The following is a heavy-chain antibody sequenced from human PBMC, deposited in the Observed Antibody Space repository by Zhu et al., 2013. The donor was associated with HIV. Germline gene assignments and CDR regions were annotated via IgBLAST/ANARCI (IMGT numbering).Heavy chain of an antibody. CDR3: ARVEVYSSSSGDSFDY. V-gene: IGHV1-8*01. J-gene: IGHJ4*02. Sequence: QVQLVQSGAEVKKPGASVKVSCKASGYTFTSYDINWVRQATGQGLEWMGWMNPNSGNTGYAQKFQGRVTMTRNTSISTAYMELSSLRSEDTAVYYCARVEVYSSSSGDSFDYWGQGTLVTVSS. CDR1: GYTFTSYD. CDR2: MNPNSGNT. D-gene: IGHD6-6*01.